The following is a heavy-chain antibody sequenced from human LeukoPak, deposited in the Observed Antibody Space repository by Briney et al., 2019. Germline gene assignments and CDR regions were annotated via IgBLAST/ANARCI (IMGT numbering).Heavy chain of an antibody. CDR2: ISSSSSTI. V-gene: IGHV3-48*02. CDR1: GFTFTSYS. D-gene: IGHD1-26*01. CDR3: APHRDGSYPFDY. Sequence: GGSLRLSCAASGFTFTSYSMSWVRQAPGKGLEWISYISSSSSTIYYADSVQGRLTISRDNAKNSLYLQMSSLRDEDTAVYYCAPHRDGSYPFDYWGQGTLVTVSS. J-gene: IGHJ4*02.